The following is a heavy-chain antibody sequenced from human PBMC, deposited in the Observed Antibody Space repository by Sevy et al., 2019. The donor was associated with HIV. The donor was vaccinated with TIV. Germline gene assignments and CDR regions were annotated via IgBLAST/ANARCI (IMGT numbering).Heavy chain of an antibody. J-gene: IGHJ3*02. V-gene: IGHV1-24*01. CDR2: FDPEDGET. D-gene: IGHD5-12*01. CDR3: ATGIARSGRLTESRNLRKAFDI. Sequence: ASVKVSCKVSGYTLTELSMHWVRQAPGKGLEWMGGFDPEDGETIYAQKFQGRVTMTEDTSTDTAYMELSSLRSEDTAVYYCATGIARSGRLTESRNLRKAFDIWGQWTMVTVSS. CDR1: GYTLTELS.